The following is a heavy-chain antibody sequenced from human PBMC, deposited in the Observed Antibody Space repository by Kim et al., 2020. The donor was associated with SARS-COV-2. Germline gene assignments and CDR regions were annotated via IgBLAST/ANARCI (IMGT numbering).Heavy chain of an antibody. CDR2: INAGNGNT. CDR3: ARDRGRSFDS. V-gene: IGHV1-3*01. J-gene: IGHJ4*02. Sequence: ASVKVSCKASGYTFTSYALHWVRQAPGQRLEWMGWINAGNGNTQYSQKFQGRVTITRDTSASTAYMELSSLRSEDTAVYYCARDRGRSFDSWGQGTLVTV. CDR1: GYTFTSYA.